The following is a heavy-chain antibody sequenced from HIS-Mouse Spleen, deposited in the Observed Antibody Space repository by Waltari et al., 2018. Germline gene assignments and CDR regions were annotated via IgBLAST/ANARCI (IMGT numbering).Heavy chain of an antibody. CDR1: GFTFSSYS. Sequence: EVQLVESGGGLVQHGGSRRLSWAASGFTFSSYSMNWVRQAPGKGLEWVSYISSSSSTIYYADSVKGRFTISRDNAKNSLYLQMNSLRAEDTAVYYCARDLGNWFDPWGQGTLVTVSS. CDR3: ARDLGNWFDP. V-gene: IGHV3-48*01. CDR2: ISSSSSTI. J-gene: IGHJ5*02.